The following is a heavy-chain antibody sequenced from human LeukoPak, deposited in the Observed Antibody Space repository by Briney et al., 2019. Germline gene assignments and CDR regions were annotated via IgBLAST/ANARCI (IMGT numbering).Heavy chain of an antibody. CDR2: ISAYNGNT. CDR1: GYTFTSYG. V-gene: IGHV1-18*01. CDR3: ARDYRTGDYDYVWGSYSRDY. D-gene: IGHD3-16*01. J-gene: IGHJ4*02. Sequence: ASVKVSCKASGYTFTSYGISWVRQAPGQGLEWMGWISAYNGNTNYAQKLQGRVTMTTDTSTSTAYMELRSLRSDDTAVYYCARDYRTGDYDYVWGSYSRDYWGQGTLVTVSS.